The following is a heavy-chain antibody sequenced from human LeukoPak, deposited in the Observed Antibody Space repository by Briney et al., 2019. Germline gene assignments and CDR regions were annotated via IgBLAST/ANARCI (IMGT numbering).Heavy chain of an antibody. Sequence: SETLSLTCTVSGASISSYFWSWIRQPPGKGLEWIGYISYSGSTNYNPSLKSRVTISVDTSKNQFSLKLSSVTAADTAVYYCPRATSGDYAWFDPWGQGTLVTVSS. CDR1: GASISSYF. D-gene: IGHD4-17*01. J-gene: IGHJ5*02. V-gene: IGHV4-59*01. CDR3: PRATSGDYAWFDP. CDR2: ISYSGST.